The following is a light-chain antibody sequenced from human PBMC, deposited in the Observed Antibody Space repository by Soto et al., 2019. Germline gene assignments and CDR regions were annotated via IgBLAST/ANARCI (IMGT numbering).Light chain of an antibody. CDR2: DVS. CDR1: VSEVAGYTY. CDR3: SSFTRIVGL. Sequence: QSALTQPASVSGSPGQTITIPCTGAVSEVAGYTYVSWYQQHPGKGPKVIIYDVSNRPLGVSNRFSGSKSGTTASLTISGLQAEDEADYYCSSFTRIVGLFGGGTKLTVL. V-gene: IGLV2-14*03. J-gene: IGLJ2*01.